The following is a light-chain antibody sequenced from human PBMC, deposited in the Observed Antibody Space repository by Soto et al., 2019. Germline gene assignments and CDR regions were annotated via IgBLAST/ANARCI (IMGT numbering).Light chain of an antibody. V-gene: IGKV3-20*01. CDR1: QSVSSSQ. CDR2: GAS. J-gene: IGKJ2*01. Sequence: EIVLTQSPGTLSLSPGESATLSCRASQSVSSSQVAWYQQKPGQAPRLLIYGASSRATGIPDRFSGVGSETDFTLTISRLEPEDFAVYHCQQYETPPHTFGQGTKLEIK. CDR3: QQYETPPHT.